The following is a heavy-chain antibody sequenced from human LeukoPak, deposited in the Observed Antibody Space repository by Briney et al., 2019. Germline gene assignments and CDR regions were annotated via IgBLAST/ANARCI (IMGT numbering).Heavy chain of an antibody. Sequence: GGSLRLSCAAPGFTFSAYWMHWVRQSPGKGLIWVARSNSDGSTTDYADSVKGRFTISRDIAKSTLYLQMDSLRAEDTAVYYCARVATTSSKWSLDYWGQGTLVTVSS. CDR2: SNSDGSTT. D-gene: IGHD2-2*01. CDR3: ARVATTSSKWSLDY. J-gene: IGHJ4*02. CDR1: GFTFSAYW. V-gene: IGHV3-74*01.